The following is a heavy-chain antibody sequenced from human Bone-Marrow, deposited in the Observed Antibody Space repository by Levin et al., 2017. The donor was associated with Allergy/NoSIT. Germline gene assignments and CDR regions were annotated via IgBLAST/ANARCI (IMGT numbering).Heavy chain of an antibody. CDR1: GGSFSGYY. CDR3: ARGHNGDITMIVFYYFDY. Sequence: SETLSLTCAVYGGSFSGYYWSWIRQPPGKGLEWIGEINHSGSTNYNPSLKSRVTISVDTSKNQFSLKLSSVTAADTAVYYCARGHNGDITMIVFYYFDYWGQGTLVTVSS. J-gene: IGHJ4*02. D-gene: IGHD3-22*01. CDR2: INHSGST. V-gene: IGHV4-34*01.